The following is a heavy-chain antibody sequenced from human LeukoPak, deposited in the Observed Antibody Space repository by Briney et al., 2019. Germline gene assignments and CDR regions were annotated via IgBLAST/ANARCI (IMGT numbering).Heavy chain of an antibody. CDR2: ISLSGRT. V-gene: IGHV4-4*02. CDR3: ARGDTAMVIVS. D-gene: IGHD5-18*01. J-gene: IGHJ5*02. CDR1: GGSISSTNW. Sequence: PSETLSLTCGVSGGSISSTNWWSWVRQPPGQGLEWIGEISLSGRTDYNPSLKSRVTMSLDESKNHLSLNLASVTAADTAVYYCARGDTAMVIVSWGQGTLVTVSS.